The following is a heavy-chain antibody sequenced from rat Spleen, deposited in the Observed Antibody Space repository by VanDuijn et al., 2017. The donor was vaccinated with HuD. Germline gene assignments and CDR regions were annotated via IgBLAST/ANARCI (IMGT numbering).Heavy chain of an antibody. V-gene: IGHV5S13*01. CDR2: ISTGDDDT. CDR1: GFTFSNYG. D-gene: IGHD1-11*01. Sequence: EVQLVESGGGLVQPGRSLKLSCVASGFTFSNYGMAWVRQTPTKGLEWVASISTGDDDTYYRDSVKGRFTISRDIAKSTLYLQMDSLGSEDTATYYCARRHYGYTDYFDYWGQGVMVTVSS. CDR3: ARRHYGYTDYFDY. J-gene: IGHJ2*01.